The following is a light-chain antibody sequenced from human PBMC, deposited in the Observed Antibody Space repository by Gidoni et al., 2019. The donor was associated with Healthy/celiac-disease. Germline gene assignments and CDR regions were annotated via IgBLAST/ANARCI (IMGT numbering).Light chain of an antibody. CDR3: MQALQTSYT. Sequence: DIVMTQSPLSLPVTPGEPASISCRSSQSLLHSNGYNYLDWYLQKPGQSPQLLIYLGSNRASGVPDRFSGSGSGTDFTLKISRVEAEDVGVYYCMQALQTSYTFGQXTILEIK. CDR1: QSLLHSNGYNY. J-gene: IGKJ2*01. V-gene: IGKV2-28*01. CDR2: LGS.